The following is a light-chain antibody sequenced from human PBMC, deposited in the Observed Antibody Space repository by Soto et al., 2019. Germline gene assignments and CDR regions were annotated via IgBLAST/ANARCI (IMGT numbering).Light chain of an antibody. V-gene: IGKV3-11*01. Sequence: EIVLTQSPAILSLSPGERAALSCRASQSISTYLAWYQQKPGQAPRLVISDATNRATGIPARFSGSGSGTDFTLTISSLEPEDFATYYCQQANSFPFTFGGGTKVEIK. CDR3: QQANSFPFT. J-gene: IGKJ4*01. CDR2: DAT. CDR1: QSISTY.